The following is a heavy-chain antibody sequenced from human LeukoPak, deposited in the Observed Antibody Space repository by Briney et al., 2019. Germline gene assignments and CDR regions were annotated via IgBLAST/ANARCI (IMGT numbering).Heavy chain of an antibody. J-gene: IGHJ4*02. CDR2: ISAYNGNT. D-gene: IGHD1-26*01. CDR1: GGTFSSDV. Sequence: ASVKVSCKASGGTFSSDVISWVRQAPGQGLEWMGWISAYNGNTNYAQKLQGRVTMTTDTSTSTAYMELRSLRSDDTAVYYCARVSSGSYFDYWGQGTLVTVSS. CDR3: ARVSSGSYFDY. V-gene: IGHV1-18*01.